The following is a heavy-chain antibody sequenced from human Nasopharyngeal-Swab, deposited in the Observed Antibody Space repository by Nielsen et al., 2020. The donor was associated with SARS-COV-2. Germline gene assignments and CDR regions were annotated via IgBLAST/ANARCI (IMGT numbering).Heavy chain of an antibody. CDR1: ELTNRKHW. CDR3: GSVFEI. CDR2: IDGDGSNT. D-gene: IGHD3-9*01. J-gene: IGHJ4*02. V-gene: IGHV3-74*01. Sequence: GGPLRLAGTPTELTNRKHWKHWVRLTPGKGLVWVSGIDGDGSNTYDADSVKGLFTIARDNGEKTLSLQMNSLRDEDTGVYYCGSVFEIWGQGILVTVSS.